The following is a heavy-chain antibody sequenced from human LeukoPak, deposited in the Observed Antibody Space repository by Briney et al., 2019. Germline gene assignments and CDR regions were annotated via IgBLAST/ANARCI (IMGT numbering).Heavy chain of an antibody. Sequence: PGRSLRLSCAASGFTFDDYAMHWVRQAPGKGLEWVSGISWNSGSIGYADSVKGRFTISKDNAKNSLYLQMNSLRAEDTALYYCAKSRASYCSSTSCYYYYYGMDVWGQGTTVTVSS. CDR2: ISWNSGSI. V-gene: IGHV3-9*01. D-gene: IGHD2-2*01. CDR3: AKSRASYCSSTSCYYYYYGMDV. J-gene: IGHJ6*02. CDR1: GFTFDDYA.